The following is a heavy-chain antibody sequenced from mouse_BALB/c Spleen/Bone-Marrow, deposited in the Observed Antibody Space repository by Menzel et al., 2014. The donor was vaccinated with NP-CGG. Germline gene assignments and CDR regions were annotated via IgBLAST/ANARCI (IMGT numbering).Heavy chain of an antibody. Sequence: QVQLQQSGAELAKPGAPVKMSCKASGYTFTSYWMHWVKQRPGQGLEWIGYINPSTGYTDYNQKFNDKATLTADKSSSTAYMQLSSLTSKDSAVYYCARGNPLYAMDYWGQGTSVTVSS. D-gene: IGHD2-1*01. CDR2: INPSTGYT. V-gene: IGHV1-7*01. J-gene: IGHJ4*01. CDR3: ARGNPLYAMDY. CDR1: GYTFTSYW.